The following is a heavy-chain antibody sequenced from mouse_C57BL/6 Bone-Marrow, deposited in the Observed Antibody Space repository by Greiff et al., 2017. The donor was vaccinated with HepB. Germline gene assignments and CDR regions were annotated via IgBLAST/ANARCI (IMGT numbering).Heavy chain of an antibody. CDR1: GYTFTSYG. CDR2: IYPRSGNT. CDR3: ARSGVYYYGSTWFAY. J-gene: IGHJ3*01. Sequence: QVQLQQSGAELARPGASVKLSCKASGYTFTSYGISWVKQRTGQGLEWIGEIYPRSGNTYYNEKFKGKATLTADKSSSTAYMEPRSLTSEDSAVYFCARSGVYYYGSTWFAYWGQGTLVTVSA. D-gene: IGHD1-1*01. V-gene: IGHV1-81*01.